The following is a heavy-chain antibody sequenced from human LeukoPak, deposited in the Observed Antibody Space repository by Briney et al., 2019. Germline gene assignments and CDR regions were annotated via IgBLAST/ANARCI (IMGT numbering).Heavy chain of an antibody. J-gene: IGHJ4*02. Sequence: ASVKVSCKLSGYTLAELSIHWVRQVPGKGLEWMGGFDPEDGDTFFAQKFQGRVTMTEDTSTDTAYMELSNLRSEDTAVYYCARAPRSWGFDYWGQGTLVTVSS. CDR2: FDPEDGDT. V-gene: IGHV1-24*01. CDR3: ARAPRSWGFDY. CDR1: GYTLAELS. D-gene: IGHD7-27*01.